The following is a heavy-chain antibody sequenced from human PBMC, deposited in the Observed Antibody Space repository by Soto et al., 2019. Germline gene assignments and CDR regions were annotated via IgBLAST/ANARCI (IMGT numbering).Heavy chain of an antibody. D-gene: IGHD6-6*01. V-gene: IGHV3-53*04. CDR2: IYSGGST. J-gene: IGHJ4*02. CDR1: GFTVSSNY. CDR3: ARDGPYSSSSYPLY. Sequence: GGSLRLSCAASGFTVSSNYMSWVRQAPGKGLEWVSVIYSGGSTYYADSVKGRFTISRHNSKNTLYLQMNSLRAEDTAVYYCARDGPYSSSSYPLYWGQGTLVTVSS.